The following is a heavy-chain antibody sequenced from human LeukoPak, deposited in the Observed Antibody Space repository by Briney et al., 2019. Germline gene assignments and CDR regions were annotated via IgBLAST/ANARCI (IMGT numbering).Heavy chain of an antibody. CDR1: GFTFSDYY. J-gene: IGHJ6*02. V-gene: IGHV3-11*06. Sequence: GGSLRLSCAASGFTFSDYYMSWIRQAPGKGLECVSYISSSSRSTTYADSVKGRFTISRDNAKNSLYLQMNSLRDEDTAVYYCSSGYESDYFFYYGMDVWGQGTTVTVSS. CDR2: ISSSSRST. D-gene: IGHD5-12*01. CDR3: SSGYESDYFFYYGMDV.